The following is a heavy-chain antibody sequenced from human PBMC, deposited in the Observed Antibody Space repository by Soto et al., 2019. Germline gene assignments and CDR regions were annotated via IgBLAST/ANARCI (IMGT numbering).Heavy chain of an antibody. D-gene: IGHD5-12*01. CDR3: AGKARGYSGYENFDY. J-gene: IGHJ4*02. V-gene: IGHV1-69*02. CDR2: IIPILGIA. CDR1: GGTFSSYT. Sequence: QVQLVQSGAEVKKPGSSVKVSCKASGGTFSSYTISWVRQAPGQGLEWMGRIIPILGIANYAQKFQGRVTLTADKSTRTAYMELRSRSSEDTAVYYCAGKARGYSGYENFDYWGQGTLVTVSS.